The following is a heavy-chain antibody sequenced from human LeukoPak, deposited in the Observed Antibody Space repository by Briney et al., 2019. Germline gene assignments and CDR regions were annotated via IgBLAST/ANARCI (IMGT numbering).Heavy chain of an antibody. CDR2: ISGKNGNR. J-gene: IGHJ3*02. CDR1: GYTFNSYG. Sequence: GASVKVSCKASGYTFNSYGISWVRQAPGQGLEWMGWISGKNGNRNHAQKFQGRVTMTIDTSTSTAYMELRSLRSDDTAVYYRARAASGAARYRAFDIWGQGTMVTVSS. CDR3: ARAASGAARYRAFDI. D-gene: IGHD3-10*01. V-gene: IGHV1-18*01.